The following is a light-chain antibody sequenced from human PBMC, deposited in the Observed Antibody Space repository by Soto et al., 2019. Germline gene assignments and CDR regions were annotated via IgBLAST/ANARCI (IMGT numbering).Light chain of an antibody. Sequence: DIVMTQSPLSLPVTPGEPASISCRSSQSLLHSNGYNYLDWYLQKPGQSPQLLIYLGSNRASGVPDRFSGSGSGTDFTLRITRVEAEDVGAYHCMQALQAPPTFGQGTKVDIK. CDR1: QSLLHSNGYNY. V-gene: IGKV2-28*01. CDR3: MQALQAPPT. J-gene: IGKJ1*01. CDR2: LGS.